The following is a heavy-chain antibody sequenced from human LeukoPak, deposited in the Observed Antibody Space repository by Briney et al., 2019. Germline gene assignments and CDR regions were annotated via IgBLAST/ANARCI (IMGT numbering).Heavy chain of an antibody. Sequence: GGSLRLSCAASGFTFSSYGMHWVRQAPGKGLEWVAVIWYDGSNKYYADSVKGRFTISRDNSKNTLYLQMNSLRAEDTAVYYCARFGSPARYYGPGSPYLDYWGQGTLVTVSS. CDR3: ARFGSPARYYGPGSPYLDY. J-gene: IGHJ4*02. V-gene: IGHV3-33*01. D-gene: IGHD3-10*01. CDR2: IWYDGSNK. CDR1: GFTFSSYG.